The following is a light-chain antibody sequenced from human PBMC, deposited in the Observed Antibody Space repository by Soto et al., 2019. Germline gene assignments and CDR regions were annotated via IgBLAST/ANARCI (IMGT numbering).Light chain of an antibody. CDR3: QKYNSAPWT. CDR1: QGIAKS. V-gene: IGKV1-27*01. J-gene: IGKJ1*01. CDR2: SAS. Sequence: DIQMTQSPSSLSASVGDRVTITCRASQGIAKSVAWYQQKPGKAPKLLIYSASTLQSGVPSRFSGSGSGTDFTLTISSLQPEDVATYYCQKYNSAPWTFGQGTKVEIK.